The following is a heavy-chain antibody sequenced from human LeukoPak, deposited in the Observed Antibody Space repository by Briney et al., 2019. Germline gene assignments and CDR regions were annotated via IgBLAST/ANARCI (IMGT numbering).Heavy chain of an antibody. CDR2: VKQDGSAT. J-gene: IGHJ4*02. D-gene: IGHD3-10*01. Sequence: GGSLRLSCAASGFTFSRYWMSWVRQAPGKGLEWLANVKQDGSATFYVDSVKGRFTISRDNAKNTLYLQMDSLRAEDTAVYYCARDRPYGSGTYRVVDYWGQGTLVTVSS. V-gene: IGHV3-7*01. CDR3: ARDRPYGSGTYRVVDY. CDR1: GFTFSRYW.